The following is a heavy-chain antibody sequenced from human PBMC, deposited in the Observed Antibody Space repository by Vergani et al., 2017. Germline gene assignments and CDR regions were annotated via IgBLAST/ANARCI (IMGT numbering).Heavy chain of an antibody. J-gene: IGHJ6*02. Sequence: EVQLVESGGGLVQPGGSLRLSCAASGFTFSSYWMSWVRQAPGKGLEWVANIKQDGSEKYYVDSVKGRFTISRDNAKNSLYLQMNSLRAEDTAVYYCAIGHAAAGDHLNYYDYGMDVWGQGTTVTVSS. CDR2: IKQDGSEK. D-gene: IGHD6-13*01. CDR3: AIGHAAAGDHLNYYDYGMDV. CDR1: GFTFSSYW. V-gene: IGHV3-7*03.